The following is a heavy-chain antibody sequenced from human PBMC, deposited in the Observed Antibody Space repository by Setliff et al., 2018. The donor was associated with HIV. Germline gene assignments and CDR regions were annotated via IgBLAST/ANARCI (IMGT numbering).Heavy chain of an antibody. J-gene: IGHJ6*03. V-gene: IGHV4-34*01. CDR1: GGSFSGYY. CDR2: INQSGST. CDR3: AREKGYSDTRGHYYSMDV. Sequence: TSETLTLTCAVYGGSFSGYYWSWIRQPPGKGLEWIGEINQSGSTDYNPSLKSRVTISVDTSKNQLSLKLRSVTAADTAVYYCAREKGYSDTRGHYYSMDVWGNGTTVTVSS. D-gene: IGHD3-22*01.